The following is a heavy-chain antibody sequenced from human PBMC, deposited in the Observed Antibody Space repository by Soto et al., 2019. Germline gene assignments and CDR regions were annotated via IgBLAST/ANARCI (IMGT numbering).Heavy chain of an antibody. CDR2: IKQDGSEK. D-gene: IGHD6-13*01. Sequence: GGSLRLSCAASGFTFSSYWMSWVRQAPGKGLEWVANIKQDGSEKYYVDSVKGRFTISRDNAKNSLYLQMNSLRAEDTAVYYCARLYSSSWYPTNYYYYYMDVWGKGTTVTVSS. CDR3: ARLYSSSWYPTNYYYYYMDV. J-gene: IGHJ6*03. V-gene: IGHV3-7*01. CDR1: GFTFSSYW.